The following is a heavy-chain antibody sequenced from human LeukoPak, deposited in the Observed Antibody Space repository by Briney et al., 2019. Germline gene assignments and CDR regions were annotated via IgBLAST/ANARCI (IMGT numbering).Heavy chain of an antibody. CDR3: TADVPNDDGDYVPIDY. CDR1: GFTFSNAW. D-gene: IGHD4-17*01. V-gene: IGHV3-15*01. CDR2: IKSKRDGGTT. J-gene: IGHJ4*02. Sequence: GGSLRLSCAVSGFTFSNAWMTWFRHAPGKGLEWVGRIKSKRDGGTTDYAAPGKGRFTISRDDSENTLYLQMNSLKTEDTAVYYCTADVPNDDGDYVPIDYWGQGTLVTVSS.